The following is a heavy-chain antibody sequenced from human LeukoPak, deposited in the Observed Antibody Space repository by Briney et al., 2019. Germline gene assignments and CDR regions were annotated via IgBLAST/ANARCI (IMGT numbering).Heavy chain of an antibody. Sequence: PGGSLRLSCAASGFTFSSYAMSWVRQAPGKGLEWVSAISGSGGSTYYADSVRGRFTISRDNSKNTLYLQMNSLRAEDSAVYYCAKDGYSYGYNWFDPWGQGTLVTVSS. CDR1: GFTFSSYA. D-gene: IGHD5-18*01. CDR2: ISGSGGST. CDR3: AKDGYSYGYNWFDP. J-gene: IGHJ5*02. V-gene: IGHV3-23*01.